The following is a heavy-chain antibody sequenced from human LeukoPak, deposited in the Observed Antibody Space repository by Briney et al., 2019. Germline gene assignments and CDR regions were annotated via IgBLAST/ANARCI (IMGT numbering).Heavy chain of an antibody. CDR3: ALDIVVVPAAIQGFDY. CDR1: GFTFSSYA. Sequence: GGSLRLSCAASGFTFSSYAMSWVRQAPGKGLEWVSAISGSGGSTYYADSVKGRFTISRDNSKNTLYLQMNSLRAEDTAVYYCALDIVVVPAAIQGFDYWGQGTLVTVSS. CDR2: ISGSGGST. D-gene: IGHD2-2*02. J-gene: IGHJ4*02. V-gene: IGHV3-23*01.